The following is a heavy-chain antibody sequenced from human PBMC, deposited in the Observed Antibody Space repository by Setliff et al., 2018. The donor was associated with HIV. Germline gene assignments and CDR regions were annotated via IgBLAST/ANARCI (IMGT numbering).Heavy chain of an antibody. CDR2: VSTTDGA. CDR3: ASLFQYSGHDWFDF. Sequence: SETLSLTCSVSADSVTSYSWEWIRQPPGRRLEWIGSVSTTDGATYNPSLQSRVSMSVDPSKKQVSLHLTSVTAADTAVYYCASLFQYSGHDWFDFWGQGTLVTVSS. D-gene: IGHD5-12*01. V-gene: IGHV4-4*08. J-gene: IGHJ4*02. CDR1: ADSVTSYS.